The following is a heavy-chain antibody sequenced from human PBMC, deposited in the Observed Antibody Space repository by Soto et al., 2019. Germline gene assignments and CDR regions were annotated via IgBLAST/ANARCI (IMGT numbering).Heavy chain of an antibody. J-gene: IGHJ4*02. Sequence: SETLSLTCTVSGGSISSGDYYWSWIRQPPGKGLEWIGYIYYSGSTYYNPSLKSRVTISVDTSKNQFSLKLSSVTAADTAGYYCARDRGSGYGSDFDYWGQGTLVTVSS. V-gene: IGHV4-30-4*01. CDR1: GGSISSGDYY. CDR3: ARDRGSGYGSDFDY. D-gene: IGHD3-10*01. CDR2: IYYSGST.